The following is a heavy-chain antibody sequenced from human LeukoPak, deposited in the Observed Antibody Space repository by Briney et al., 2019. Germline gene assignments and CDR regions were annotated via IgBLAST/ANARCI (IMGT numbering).Heavy chain of an antibody. Sequence: GGSLRLSCAASGFAFSDYYMSWIRQAPGKALEWVSYVSSGSSTIYYADSVKGRFTISRDNAKNSLYLQMNSLRAEDTAVYYCARDQGGYSYGLEFDYWGQGTLVTVSS. CDR3: ARDQGGYSYGLEFDY. CDR2: VSSGSSTI. J-gene: IGHJ4*02. CDR1: GFAFSDYY. V-gene: IGHV3-11*04. D-gene: IGHD5-18*01.